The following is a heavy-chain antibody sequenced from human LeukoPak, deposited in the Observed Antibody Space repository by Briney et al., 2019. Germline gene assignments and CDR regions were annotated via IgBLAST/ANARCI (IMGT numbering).Heavy chain of an antibody. CDR1: GFTFSDYS. CDR3: ARDYKYAFDN. J-gene: IGHJ4*02. Sequence: GGSLRLSCAASGFTFSDYSMNWVRQAPGKGLEWISYIGIDSGNTNYADSAKGRFIISGDKAKNSLYLQMNSLRVEDTAVYYCARDYKYAFDNWGQGTLVTVSS. V-gene: IGHV3-48*01. CDR2: IGIDSGNT. D-gene: IGHD5-24*01.